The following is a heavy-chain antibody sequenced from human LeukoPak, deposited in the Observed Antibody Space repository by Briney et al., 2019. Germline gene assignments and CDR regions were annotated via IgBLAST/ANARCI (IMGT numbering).Heavy chain of an antibody. Sequence: SETLSLTCTVSGGSISSSSYYWGWIRQPPGKGLEWIGSIYYSGSTYYNPSLKSQVTISVDTSKNQFSLKLSSVTAADTAVYYCARFIAAAGYGFYFDYWGQGTLVTASS. CDR3: ARFIAAAGYGFYFDY. J-gene: IGHJ4*02. D-gene: IGHD6-13*01. CDR2: IYYSGST. V-gene: IGHV4-39*01. CDR1: GGSISSSSYY.